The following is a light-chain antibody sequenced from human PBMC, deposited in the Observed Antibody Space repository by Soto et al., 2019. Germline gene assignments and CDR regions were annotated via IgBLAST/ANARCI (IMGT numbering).Light chain of an antibody. V-gene: IGLV3-21*02. Sequence: SYVVTQPPSVSVAPGQTASITCGGNKIGTKSLHWYQQKPGQAPVLVVYDDSDRPSGVSNRYSGSKSGNSASLTISGLQADDEADYYCCSLTTSHTYVFGSGTKLTVL. CDR3: CSLTTSHTYV. CDR2: DDS. J-gene: IGLJ1*01. CDR1: KIGTKS.